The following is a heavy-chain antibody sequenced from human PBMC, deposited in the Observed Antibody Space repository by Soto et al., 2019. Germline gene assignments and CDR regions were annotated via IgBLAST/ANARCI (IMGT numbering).Heavy chain of an antibody. CDR3: ARGLRLRYFDWLLGPFDY. CDR1: GFTVSSNC. J-gene: IGHJ4*02. CDR2: IYSGGST. D-gene: IGHD3-9*01. Sequence: GGSLRLSCAASGFTVSSNCMSWVRQAPGKGLEWVSVIYSGGSTYYADSVKGRFTISRDNSKNTLYLQMNSLRAEDTAVYYCARGLRLRYFDWLLGPFDYWGQGTLVTVSS. V-gene: IGHV3-66*01.